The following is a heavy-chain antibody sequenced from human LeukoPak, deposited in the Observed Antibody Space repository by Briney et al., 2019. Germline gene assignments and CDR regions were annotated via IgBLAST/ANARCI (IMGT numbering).Heavy chain of an antibody. V-gene: IGHV3-21*01. D-gene: IGHD6-19*01. CDR1: GFTFSSYS. CDR3: ARDRQWLVGGYYYYYYGMDV. J-gene: IGHJ6*02. Sequence: GGSLRLSCAASGFTFSSYSMNWVRQAPGKGLEWVSSISSSSSYIYYADSVKGRFTLSRDNAKNSLYLQMNSLRAEDTAVYYCARDRQWLVGGYYYYYYGMDVWGQGTTVTVSS. CDR2: ISSSSSYI.